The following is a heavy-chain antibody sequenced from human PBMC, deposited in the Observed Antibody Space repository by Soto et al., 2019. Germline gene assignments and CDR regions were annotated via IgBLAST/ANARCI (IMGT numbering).Heavy chain of an antibody. J-gene: IGHJ5*02. V-gene: IGHV1-69*12. CDR1: GGTFSSSG. CDR3: AREGQNNWFDP. Sequence: QVQLVQSGAEVKKPGSSVKVSCKASGGTFSSSGISWVRQAPGQSLEWMGGIIPIFDTTNYAQKFHGRVTNTADESTSTAYKELSSLRFEDTAVYYCAREGQNNWFDPWGQGTLVTVSS. CDR2: IIPIFDTT.